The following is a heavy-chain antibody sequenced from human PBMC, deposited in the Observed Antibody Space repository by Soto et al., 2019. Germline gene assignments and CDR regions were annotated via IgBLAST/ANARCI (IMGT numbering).Heavy chain of an antibody. J-gene: IGHJ4*01. CDR3: ARDFAPHLIAAAG. V-gene: IGHV3-30-3*01. CDR2: ISYDGSNK. CDR1: GFTFSSYA. Sequence: QVQLVESGGGVVQPGRSLRLSCAASGFTFSSYAMHWVRQAPGKGLEWVAVISYDGSNKYYADSVKGRFTISRDNSKNTLYLQMNSLRAEDTAVYYCARDFAPHLIAAAGWGHGTLVTVSS. D-gene: IGHD6-13*01.